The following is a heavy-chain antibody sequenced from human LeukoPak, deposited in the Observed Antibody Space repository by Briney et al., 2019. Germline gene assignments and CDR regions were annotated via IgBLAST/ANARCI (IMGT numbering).Heavy chain of an antibody. V-gene: IGHV1-2*02. J-gene: IGHJ4*02. Sequence: ASVKVSCKASGYTFTGYYMYWVRQAPGQGLEWMGWINPNSGGTNYAQNFQGGVTMTRDTSISTAYMELSRLRSDDTAVYYCAGGNNYDSSGYYFSDYWGQGTLVTVSS. CDR1: GYTFTGYY. CDR3: AGGNNYDSSGYYFSDY. D-gene: IGHD3-22*01. CDR2: INPNSGGT.